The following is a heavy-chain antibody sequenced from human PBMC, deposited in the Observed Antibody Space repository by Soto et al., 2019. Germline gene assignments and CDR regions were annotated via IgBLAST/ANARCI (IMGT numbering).Heavy chain of an antibody. CDR2: LKTNMDGGAI. D-gene: IGHD5-12*01. CDR3: TTGRGGSAYVPGAY. CDR1: GFSFTSAW. V-gene: IGHV3-15*07. J-gene: IGHJ4*02. Sequence: EVQLVESGGGLVKPGGSLRLSCAASGFSFTSAWMNWVRQIPGKGLEWVGRLKTNMDGGAIDYCAPEKGRYTISRDDSKDTVYLQMNSLRPEYTAVYYCTTGRGGSAYVPGAYWGQGALVTVSS.